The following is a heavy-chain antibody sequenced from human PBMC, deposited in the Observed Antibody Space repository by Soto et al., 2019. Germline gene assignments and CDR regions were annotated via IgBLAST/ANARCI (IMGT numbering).Heavy chain of an antibody. CDR2: IYHSGST. CDR3: ARGPSKAYGELNWFDP. V-gene: IGHV4-4*02. Sequence: ETLSLTCAVSSGSISSSNWWSWVRQPPGKGLEWIGEIYHSGSTNYNPSLKSRVTISVDKSKNQFSLKLSSVTAADTAVYYCARGPSKAYGELNWFDPWGQGTLVTVSS. J-gene: IGHJ5*02. CDR1: SGSISSSNW. D-gene: IGHD4-17*01.